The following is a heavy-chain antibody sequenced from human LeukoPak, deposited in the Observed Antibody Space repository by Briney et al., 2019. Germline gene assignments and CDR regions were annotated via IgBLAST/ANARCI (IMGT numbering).Heavy chain of an antibody. CDR2: ISGSGGST. D-gene: IGHD6-19*01. CDR3: AKLSSGRSCYY. Sequence: GGSLGLSCAASGFTFSSYAMSWVRQAPGKGLEWVSAISGSGGSTYYADSVKGRFTISRDNSKNTLYLQMNSLRAEDTAVYYCAKLSSGRSCYYWGQGTLVTVSS. J-gene: IGHJ4*02. V-gene: IGHV3-23*01. CDR1: GFTFSSYA.